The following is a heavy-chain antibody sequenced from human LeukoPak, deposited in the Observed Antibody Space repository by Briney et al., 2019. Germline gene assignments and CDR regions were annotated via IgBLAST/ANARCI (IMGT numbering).Heavy chain of an antibody. V-gene: IGHV3-23*01. CDR3: ANVEWPLDY. D-gene: IGHD1-26*01. CDR2: ISGSGGST. J-gene: IGHJ4*02. CDR1: GFTFSSYA. Sequence: GGSLRLSCAASGFTFSSYAMSWVRQAPGKGLEWVSAISGSGGSTYYADSMKGRFTISRDNSRNTLSLQMNSLRTEDTAVYYCANVEWPLDYWGQGTLVTVSS.